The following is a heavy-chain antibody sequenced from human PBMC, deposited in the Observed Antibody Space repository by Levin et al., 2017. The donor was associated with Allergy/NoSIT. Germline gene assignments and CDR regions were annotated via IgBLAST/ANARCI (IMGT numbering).Heavy chain of an antibody. D-gene: IGHD1-26*01. V-gene: IGHV1-69*02. J-gene: IGHJ4*02. CDR2: IIPILGIA. CDR3: ARNSGSYSTPLSFDY. CDR1: GGTFSSYT. Sequence: ASVKVSCKASGGTFSSYTISWVRQAPGQGLEWMGRIIPILGIANYAQKFQGRVTITADKSTSTAYMELSSLRSEDTAVYYCARNSGSYSTPLSFDYWGQGTLVTVSS.